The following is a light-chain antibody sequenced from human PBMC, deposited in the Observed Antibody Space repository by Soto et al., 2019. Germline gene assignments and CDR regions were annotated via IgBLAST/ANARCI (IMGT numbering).Light chain of an antibody. CDR1: QSIPNNN. V-gene: IGKV3-20*01. Sequence: EIVLTQSPGTLSLSPGESAPLSCRASQSIPNNNLAWYQQKPGQAPRLLFYGAFNRASGIPDRFSGSGSGTDFTLTISRVEPVDFAVYSCQQYHSSPWTFGQGTKVDIK. CDR2: GAF. J-gene: IGKJ1*01. CDR3: QQYHSSPWT.